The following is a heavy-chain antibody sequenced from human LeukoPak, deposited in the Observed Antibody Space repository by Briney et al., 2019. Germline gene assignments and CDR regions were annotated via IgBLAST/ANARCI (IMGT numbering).Heavy chain of an antibody. V-gene: IGHV4-30-2*01. J-gene: IGHJ5*02. D-gene: IGHD6-13*01. CDR1: GGSISSGGYS. CDR2: IYHSGST. Sequence: SETLSLTCAVSGGSISSGGYSWRWIRQPPGKGLEWIGYIYHSGSTYYNPSLKSRVTISVDRSKNQFSLKLSSVTAADTAVYYCASTKSSSWSNWFDPWGQGTLVTVSS. CDR3: ASTKSSSWSNWFDP.